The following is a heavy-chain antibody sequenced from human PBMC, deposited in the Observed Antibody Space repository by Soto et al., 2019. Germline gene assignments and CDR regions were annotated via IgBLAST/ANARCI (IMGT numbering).Heavy chain of an antibody. CDR2: ISHSGTT. CDR3: ARNGGNTWYYFDS. CDR1: GGSFTGYY. Sequence: SETLSLTCAVNGGSFTGYYGARIRQSPEKGLEWIGEISHSGTTKYNPSLKSRVTISVDTSKNQFSLKLSSVTAADTGMYYCARNGGNTWYYFDSWGQGTVVT. V-gene: IGHV4-34*01. J-gene: IGHJ4*02. D-gene: IGHD6-13*01.